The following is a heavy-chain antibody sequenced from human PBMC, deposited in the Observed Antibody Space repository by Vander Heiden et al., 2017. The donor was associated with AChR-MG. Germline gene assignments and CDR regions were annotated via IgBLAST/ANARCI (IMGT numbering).Heavy chain of an antibody. J-gene: IGHJ5*02. CDR3: AKYVLDIVVVPAAFDP. CDR1: GFTFSSYG. V-gene: IGHV3-30*18. D-gene: IGHD2-2*03. Sequence: QVQLVESGGGVVQPGRSLRLSCAASGFTFSSYGMHWVRQAPGKGLEWVAVISYDGSNKYYADSVKGRFTISRDNSKNTLYLQMNSLRAEDTAVYYCAKYVLDIVVVPAAFDPWGQGTLVTVSS. CDR2: ISYDGSNK.